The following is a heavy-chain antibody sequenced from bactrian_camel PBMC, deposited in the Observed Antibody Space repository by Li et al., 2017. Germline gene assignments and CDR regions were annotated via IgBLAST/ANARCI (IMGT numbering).Heavy chain of an antibody. CDR2: ILSGGGGP. V-gene: IGHV3S40*01. CDR3: ATGYGSSSLFTP. CDR1: GNTYNNYD. Sequence: DVQLVESGGGSVTAGGSLRLSCASSGNTYNNYDMSWVRQAPGKKLEWVSAILSGGGGPDYADSVKGRFTISRDNAKNTIYLQMNSLKPEDTAVYYCATGYGSSSLFTPRGQGTQVTVS. J-gene: IGHJ4*01. D-gene: IGHD6*01.